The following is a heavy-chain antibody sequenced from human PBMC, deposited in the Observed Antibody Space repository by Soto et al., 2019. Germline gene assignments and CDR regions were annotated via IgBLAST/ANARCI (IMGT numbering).Heavy chain of an antibody. CDR3: ARGIYYGTDG. CDR2: IDPSGGST. Sequence: QVQLVQSGAEVKKAGASVKVSCKASGYSFSSYHIHWVRQAPGQGLEWMGIIDPSGGSTTYAQNLQDRVTMTRDTSTSIVYMELSSLRSEDTAVYYCARGIYYGTDGWGQGTTVTVSS. V-gene: IGHV1-46*04. J-gene: IGHJ6*02. CDR1: GYSFSSYH.